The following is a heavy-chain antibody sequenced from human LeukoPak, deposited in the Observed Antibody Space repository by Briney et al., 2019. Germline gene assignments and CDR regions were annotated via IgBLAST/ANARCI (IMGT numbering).Heavy chain of an antibody. CDR3: ARGGGSYLVGAFDI. V-gene: IGHV3-74*01. CDR2: INSDGSST. D-gene: IGHD1-26*01. CDR1: GFTFSSYW. J-gene: IGHJ3*02. Sequence: PGGSLRLSCAASGFTFSSYWMHWVRQAPGKGLVWVSRINSDGSSTSYADSVKGRFTISRDNSKNTLYLQMNSLRAEDTAVYYCARGGGSYLVGAFDIWGQGTMVTVSS.